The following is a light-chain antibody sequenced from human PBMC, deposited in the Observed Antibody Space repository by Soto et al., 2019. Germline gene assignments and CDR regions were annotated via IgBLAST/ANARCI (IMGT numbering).Light chain of an antibody. Sequence: QSVLTQSPSASASLGASVKLTCTLSSGHTTYAIAWYQQQPKKGPRYLIKLNSDGSHTKGDGIPDRFSGSSSGAERYLSISSLQSEDEADYYCQTWGTGIVFGGGTKPPS. CDR3: QTWGTGIV. CDR1: SGHTTYA. CDR2: LNSDGSH. V-gene: IGLV4-69*01. J-gene: IGLJ2*01.